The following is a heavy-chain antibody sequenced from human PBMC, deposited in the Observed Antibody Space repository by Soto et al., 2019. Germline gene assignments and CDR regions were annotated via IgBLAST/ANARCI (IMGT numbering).Heavy chain of an antibody. CDR3: ARDGPRGRWVVNASTRGYYYYGMDV. J-gene: IGHJ6*02. CDR1: GYTFTSYA. V-gene: IGHV1-3*01. CDR2: INAGNGNT. D-gene: IGHD2-21*01. Sequence: GASVKVSCKASGYTFTSYAMHWVRQAPGQRLEWMGWINAGNGNTKYSQKFQGRVTITRDTSASTAYMELSSLRSEDTAVYYCARDGPRGRWVVNASTRGYYYYGMDVWGQGTTVTLSS.